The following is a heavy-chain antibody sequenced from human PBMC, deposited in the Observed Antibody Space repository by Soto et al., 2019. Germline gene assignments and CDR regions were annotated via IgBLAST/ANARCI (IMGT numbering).Heavy chain of an antibody. D-gene: IGHD3-10*02. V-gene: IGHV1-3*01. CDR1: GYTFTNYV. J-gene: IGHJ4*02. Sequence: GASVRVSCKASGYTFTNYVMYWVRQAPGQSLEWVGWINAASGKTKYSQKFQDRVTLTRDTSATTVFMEMSSLGLEVTVVYDCARGRAMFHFDNWGQGTSVTVSS. CDR2: INAASGKT. CDR3: ARGRAMFHFDN.